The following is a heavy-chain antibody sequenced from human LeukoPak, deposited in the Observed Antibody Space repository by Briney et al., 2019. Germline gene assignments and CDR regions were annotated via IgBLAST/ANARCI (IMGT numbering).Heavy chain of an antibody. D-gene: IGHD2-2*01. CDR2: IYTSGST. J-gene: IGHJ6*02. CDR1: GGSISSGSYY. CDR3: ASATYCSSTSCYQEYYYGMDV. Sequence: PSQTLSLTCTVSGGSISSGSYYRSWIRQPAGKGLEWIGRIYTSGSTNYNPSLKSRVTISVDTSKNQFSLKLSSVTAADTAAYYCASATYCSSTSCYQEYYYGMDVWGQGTTVTVSS. V-gene: IGHV4-61*02.